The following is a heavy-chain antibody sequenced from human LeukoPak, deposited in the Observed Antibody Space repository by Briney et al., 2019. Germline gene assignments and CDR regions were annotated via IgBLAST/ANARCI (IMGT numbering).Heavy chain of an antibody. CDR2: ISYSGCT. CDR1: GGSVSSGTYY. V-gene: IGHV4-61*01. D-gene: IGHD2-15*01. Sequence: TSETLSLTCTVSGGSVSSGTYYWTWIRQPPGKGLEWIGYISYSGCTNYNPSPKSRVTISVDTSKSQFSLNLSSVTAADTAVYYCARRGSGGRSFDIWGQGTMVTVSS. CDR3: ARRGSGGRSFDI. J-gene: IGHJ3*02.